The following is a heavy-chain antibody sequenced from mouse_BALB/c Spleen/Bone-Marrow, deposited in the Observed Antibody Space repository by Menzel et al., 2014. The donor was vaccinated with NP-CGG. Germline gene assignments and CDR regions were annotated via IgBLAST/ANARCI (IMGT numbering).Heavy chain of an antibody. CDR1: GFTFTDYY. CDR2: IRNKANGYTT. J-gene: IGHJ3*01. CDR3: ARDSSGYVRFAY. V-gene: IGHV7-3*02. Sequence: EVQVVESGGGLVQPGGSLRLSCATSGFTFTDYYMSWVRQPPGKALEWLGFIRNKANGYTTEYSAPVKGRLTISRDNSQSILYLQMNHRRAEDSATYYCARDSSGYVRFAYWGQGTLVTVSA. D-gene: IGHD3-1*01.